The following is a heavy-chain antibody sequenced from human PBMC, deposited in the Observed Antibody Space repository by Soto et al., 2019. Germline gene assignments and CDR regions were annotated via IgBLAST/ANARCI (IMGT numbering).Heavy chain of an antibody. CDR1: GYTFTSYD. CDR3: AKGFYEVNAFDI. V-gene: IGHV1-8*01. J-gene: IGHJ3*02. Sequence: QVQLVQSGAEVKKPGASVKVSCKASGYTFTSYDINWVRQATGQGLEWMGWMNPNSGNTVYAQKFQGRVTMTRNTSISTAYMELSSLRSEYTAVYYCAKGFYEVNAFDIWGKGTMVTVSS. CDR2: MNPNSGNT. D-gene: IGHD5-12*01.